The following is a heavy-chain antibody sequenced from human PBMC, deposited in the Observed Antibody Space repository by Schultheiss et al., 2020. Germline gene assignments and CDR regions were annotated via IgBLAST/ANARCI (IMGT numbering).Heavy chain of an antibody. Sequence: SETLSLTCAVSGGSISSSNWWSWVRQPPGKGLEWIGEIYHSGSTNYNPSLKSRVTISVDKSKNQFSLKLSSVTAADTAVYYCARDRNYYDSSGYTFAFDIWGQGTMVTVS. J-gene: IGHJ3*02. CDR3: ARDRNYYDSSGYTFAFDI. V-gene: IGHV4-4*02. D-gene: IGHD3-22*01. CDR1: GGSISSSNW. CDR2: IYHSGST.